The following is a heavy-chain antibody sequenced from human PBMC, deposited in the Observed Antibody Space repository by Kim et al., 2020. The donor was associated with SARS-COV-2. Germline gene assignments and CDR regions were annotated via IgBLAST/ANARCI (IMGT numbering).Heavy chain of an antibody. J-gene: IGHJ4*02. D-gene: IGHD6-6*01. CDR2: GST. CDR3: ARKSSSLDY. V-gene: IGHV1-46*01. Sequence: GSTSYAQKFQGRITMTRDTSTSTVYMELGSRRSDDTAVYYCARKSSSLDYWGQGILVTVSS.